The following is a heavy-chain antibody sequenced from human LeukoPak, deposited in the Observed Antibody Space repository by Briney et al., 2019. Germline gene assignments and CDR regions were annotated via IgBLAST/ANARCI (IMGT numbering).Heavy chain of an antibody. J-gene: IGHJ5*02. CDR1: GFTFSSYA. CDR2: ICGSGGST. Sequence: GGSLTLSCRASGFTFSSYAMSWIRQAAGKGLEWVAPICGSGGSTYYADSVKGVFTISRDNSENSPHLQMNSMRAEATAVYYGEKDDRRYCSSTSCLDSFDPWGQGTLVTVPS. D-gene: IGHD2-2*01. CDR3: EKDDRRYCSSTSCLDSFDP. V-gene: IGHV3-23*01.